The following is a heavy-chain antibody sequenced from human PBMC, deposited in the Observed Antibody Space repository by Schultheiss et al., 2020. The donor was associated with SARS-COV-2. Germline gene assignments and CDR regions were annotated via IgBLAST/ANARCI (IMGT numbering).Heavy chain of an antibody. CDR2: ISYDGSNK. V-gene: IGHV3-30*18. CDR1: GFTFSSYG. Sequence: GESLKISCAASGFTFSSYGMHWVRQAPGKGLEWVAVISYDGSNKYYADSVKGRFTISRDNSKNTLYLQMNSLRAEDTAVYYCAKDGSNYPLIYYYYGMDVWGQGTTVTVSS. CDR3: AKDGSNYPLIYYYYGMDV. D-gene: IGHD4-11*01. J-gene: IGHJ6*02.